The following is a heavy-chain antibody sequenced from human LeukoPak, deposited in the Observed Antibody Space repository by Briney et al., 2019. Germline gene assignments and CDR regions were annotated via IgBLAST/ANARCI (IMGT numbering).Heavy chain of an antibody. J-gene: IGHJ4*02. CDR3: ARDSDRHDY. D-gene: IGHD1-14*01. CDR2: ISSSSSYI. CDR1: GFTFSSYA. V-gene: IGHV3-21*01. Sequence: GGSLRLSCAASGFTFSSYAMSWVRQAPGKGLEWVSSISSSSSYIYYADSVKGRFTISRDNAKNSLYLQMNSLRAEDTAVYYCARDSDRHDYWGQGTLVTVSS.